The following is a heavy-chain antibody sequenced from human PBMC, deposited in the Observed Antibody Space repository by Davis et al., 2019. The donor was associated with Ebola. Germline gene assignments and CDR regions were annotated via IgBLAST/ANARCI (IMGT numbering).Heavy chain of an antibody. V-gene: IGHV4-59*01. CDR3: ASSIVATKDY. D-gene: IGHD5-12*01. Sequence: PSETLSLTCTVSGGSISSYYWRWIRQPPGKGLEWIGNVYYSGSTNYYHPLKSRVTISVDTSKNQFALKLSSVTAADTAVYYCASSIVATKDYWGQGTLVTVSS. CDR1: GGSISSYY. CDR2: VYYSGST. J-gene: IGHJ4*02.